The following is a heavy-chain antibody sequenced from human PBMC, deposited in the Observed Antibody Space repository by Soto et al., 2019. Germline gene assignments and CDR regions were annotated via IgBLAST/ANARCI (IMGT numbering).Heavy chain of an antibody. CDR1: GGSVSSGSYY. CDR3: ARVAAAGVNYYYYGMDV. CDR2: INHSGST. V-gene: IGHV4-61*01. Sequence: SETLSLTCTVSGGSVSSGSYYWSWIRQPPGKGLEWIGEINHSGSTNYNPSLKSRVTISVDTSKNQFSLKLSSVTAADTAVYYCARVAAAGVNYYYYGMDVWGQGTTVTVSS. J-gene: IGHJ6*02. D-gene: IGHD6-13*01.